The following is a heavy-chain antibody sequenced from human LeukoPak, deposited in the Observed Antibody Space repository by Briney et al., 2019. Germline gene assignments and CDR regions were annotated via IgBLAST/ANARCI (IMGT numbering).Heavy chain of an antibody. J-gene: IGHJ5*02. D-gene: IGHD3-3*01. Sequence: SETLSLTCTVSGGSISSYYWSWIRQPPGKGLEWIGYIYYSGSTNYNPSLKSRVTISVDTSKNQFSLKLSSVTAADPAVYHCAREAYDFWSGYYTNWFDPWGQGTLVTVSS. CDR3: AREAYDFWSGYYTNWFDP. V-gene: IGHV4-59*01. CDR1: GGSISSYY. CDR2: IYYSGST.